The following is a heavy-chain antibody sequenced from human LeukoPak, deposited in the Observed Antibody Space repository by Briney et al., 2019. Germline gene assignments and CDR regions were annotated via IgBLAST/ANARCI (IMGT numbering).Heavy chain of an antibody. CDR3: AKVSGSYQGGFDY. V-gene: IGHV3-74*01. CDR1: GFTFSSYW. Sequence: GGSLRLSCAASGFTFSSYWMHWVRQAPGKGLVWVSRINSDGSSTSYADSVKGRFTISRDNAKNTLYLQMNSLRAEDTAVYYCAKVSGSYQGGFDYWGQGTLVTVSS. J-gene: IGHJ4*02. CDR2: INSDGSST. D-gene: IGHD1-26*01.